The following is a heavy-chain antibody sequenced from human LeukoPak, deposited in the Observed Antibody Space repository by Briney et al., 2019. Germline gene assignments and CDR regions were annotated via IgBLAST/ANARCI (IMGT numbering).Heavy chain of an antibody. CDR1: GYTFTNYG. CDR3: ARDNHSGSWSWFDP. Sequence: ASVKVSCKASGYTFTNYGISWVRQAPGQGPEWMGCISAYSGHTNYAQKLQGRVTMTTDTSTSAAYMELRSLRSDDTAVYYCARDNHSGSWSWFDPWGQGTLVSVSS. D-gene: IGHD6-13*01. CDR2: ISAYSGHT. J-gene: IGHJ5*02. V-gene: IGHV1-18*01.